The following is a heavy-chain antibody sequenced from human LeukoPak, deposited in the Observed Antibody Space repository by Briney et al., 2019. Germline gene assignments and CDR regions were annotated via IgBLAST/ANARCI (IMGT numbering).Heavy chain of an antibody. CDR2: MYYGGIT. D-gene: IGHD1-14*01. Sequence: PSETLSLTCTVSGGSISSYYWSWIRQPPGKGLEWIACMYYGGITHYNPSLESRVTISVDTSKNQLSVKLTSVTAADTAVYYCARSAYNKAWYGLDMWGHGTMVTVSS. V-gene: IGHV4-59*08. J-gene: IGHJ3*02. CDR3: ARSAYNKAWYGLDM. CDR1: GGSISSYY.